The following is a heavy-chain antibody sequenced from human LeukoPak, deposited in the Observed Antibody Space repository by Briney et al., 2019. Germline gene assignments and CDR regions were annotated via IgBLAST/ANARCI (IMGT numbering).Heavy chain of an antibody. CDR3: ARSRDGYNFGY. V-gene: IGHV4-59*08. J-gene: IGHJ4*02. CDR1: GGSMSSYY. Sequence: SETLSLTCTVSGGSMSSYYWSWIRQPPGKGLEWIGYIYYSGSTNYNPSLKSRVTISVDTSKNQFSLKLSSVTAADTAVYYCARSRDGYNFGYWGQGTLVTVSS. D-gene: IGHD5-12*01. CDR2: IYYSGST.